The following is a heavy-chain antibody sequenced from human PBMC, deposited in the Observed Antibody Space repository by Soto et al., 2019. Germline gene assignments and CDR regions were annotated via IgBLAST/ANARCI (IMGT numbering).Heavy chain of an antibody. CDR3: ARDRGPSSGYYPYWFDP. CDR1: GGTFSSYA. D-gene: IGHD3-22*01. CDR2: IIPIFGTA. V-gene: IGHV1-69*12. J-gene: IGHJ5*02. Sequence: QVQLVQSGAEVKKPGSSVKVSCKASGGTFSSYAISWVRQAPGQGLEWMGEIIPIFGTANYAQKFQGRVTITADEPARTADMELSNRRSEDTAVYYCARDRGPSSGYYPYWFDPWGQGTLVTVSS.